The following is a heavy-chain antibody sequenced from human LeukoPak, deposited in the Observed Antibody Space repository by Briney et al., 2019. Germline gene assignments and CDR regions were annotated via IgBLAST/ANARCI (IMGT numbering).Heavy chain of an antibody. Sequence: VASVKVSCKASGYTLTGYYMHWVRQAPGQGLEWMGWINPNSGGTTYAQKFQGRVTMTRDTSISTAYMELSRLRSDDTAVYYCARVLRYYYDSSGYYAGFDYWGQGTLVTVSS. CDR2: INPNSGGT. D-gene: IGHD3-22*01. CDR3: ARVLRYYYDSSGYYAGFDY. V-gene: IGHV1-2*02. CDR1: GYTLTGYY. J-gene: IGHJ4*02.